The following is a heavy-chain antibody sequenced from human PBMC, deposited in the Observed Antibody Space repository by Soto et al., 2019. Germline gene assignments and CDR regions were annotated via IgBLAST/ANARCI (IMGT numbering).Heavy chain of an antibody. CDR2: IYPGDSDT. CDR3: ARLVYDFWSGYGAHPLANYYYGMDV. CDR1: GYSFTSYW. Sequence: PGESLKISCKGSGYSFTSYWIGWVRQMPGKGLEWMGIIYPGDSDTRYSPSFQGQVTISADKSISTAYLQWSSLKASDTAMYYCARLVYDFWSGYGAHPLANYYYGMDVWGQGTTVTVSS. V-gene: IGHV5-51*01. D-gene: IGHD3-3*01. J-gene: IGHJ6*02.